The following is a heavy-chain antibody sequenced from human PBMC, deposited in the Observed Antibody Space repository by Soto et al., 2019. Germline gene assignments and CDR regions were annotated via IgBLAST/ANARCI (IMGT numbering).Heavy chain of an antibody. J-gene: IGHJ4*02. Sequence: SETLSLTFTVSGGSVSSGSYPWSWIRQPPGKGLEWIGYIYYSGSNYYNPSLKSRVTISVDTSKQQFSLKLSSVTAADTAVYYCARGADYSSQEYYFDYWGQGTLVTVSS. CDR1: GGSVSSGSYP. CDR3: ARGADYSSQEYYFDY. CDR2: IYYSGSN. V-gene: IGHV4-30-4*08. D-gene: IGHD6-13*01.